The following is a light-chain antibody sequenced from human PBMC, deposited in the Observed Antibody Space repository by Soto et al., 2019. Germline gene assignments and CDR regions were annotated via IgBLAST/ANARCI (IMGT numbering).Light chain of an antibody. CDR2: EVS. V-gene: IGLV2-14*01. CDR1: ISDVGGYHF. J-gene: IGLJ1*01. Sequence: VLTQPSSLSGSPGRSITLSCSGTISDVGGYHFVSWYQQHPGKAPNLIIYEVSNRPSGVSDRFSGSKSGNTASLTISGLQAEDEADYYCYSYTTTSTYVFGTGTKVNVL. CDR3: YSYTTTSTYV.